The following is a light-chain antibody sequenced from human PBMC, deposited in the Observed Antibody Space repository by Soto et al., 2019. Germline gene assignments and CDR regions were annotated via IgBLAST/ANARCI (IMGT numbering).Light chain of an antibody. CDR1: SRDVGGYNY. CDR3: SSYTSSSTLEV. CDR2: DVS. Sequence: QSALTQPASVSGSPGQAITISCTGNSRDVGGYNYVSWYQQHPGKAPKLMIYDVSNRPSGVSNRFSGSKSGNTASLPISGLQAEDAADYYCSSYTSSSTLEVFGTGTKVTVL. V-gene: IGLV2-14*01. J-gene: IGLJ1*01.